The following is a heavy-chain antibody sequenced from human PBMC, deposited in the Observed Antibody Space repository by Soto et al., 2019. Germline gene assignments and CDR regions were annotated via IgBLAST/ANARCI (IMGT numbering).Heavy chain of an antibody. D-gene: IGHD3-3*01. Sequence: PSETLSLTCTVSGGSISSYYWSWIRQPAGKGLEWIGRIYTSGSTNYNPSLKSRVTMSVDTSKNQFSLKLSFVTAADTAVYYCASTLRFLEWSNWFDPWGQGTLVTVSS. J-gene: IGHJ5*02. V-gene: IGHV4-4*07. CDR1: GGSISSYY. CDR3: ASTLRFLEWSNWFDP. CDR2: IYTSGST.